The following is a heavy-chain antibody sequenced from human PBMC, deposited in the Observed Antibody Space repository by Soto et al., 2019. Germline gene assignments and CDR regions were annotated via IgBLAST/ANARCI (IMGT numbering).Heavy chain of an antibody. V-gene: IGHV3-66*01. J-gene: IGHJ4*02. CDR2: IYSGGST. Sequence: GGSLRLSCAASGFTVSSNYMSWVRQAPGKGLEWVSVIYSGGSTYYADSVKGRFTISRDNSKNTLYLQMNSLRAEDTAVYYCARDEEEQWLAQKSDWGQGTLVTVYS. CDR3: ARDEEEQWLAQKSD. D-gene: IGHD6-19*01. CDR1: GFTVSSNY.